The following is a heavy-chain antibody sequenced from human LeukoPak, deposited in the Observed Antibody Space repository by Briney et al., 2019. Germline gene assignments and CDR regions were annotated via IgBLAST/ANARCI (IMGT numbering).Heavy chain of an antibody. CDR2: SSAYNGDT. Sequence: GASVKVSCKASGYIFTNYGISWVRQAPGQGLEWMGWSSAYNGDTNYAQNLQGRVTITTDTSTSTAYMELRSLRSDDTAVYYCARRHGDYAPGDYWGQGTLVTVSS. D-gene: IGHD4-17*01. J-gene: IGHJ4*02. CDR1: GYIFTNYG. CDR3: ARRHGDYAPGDY. V-gene: IGHV1-18*01.